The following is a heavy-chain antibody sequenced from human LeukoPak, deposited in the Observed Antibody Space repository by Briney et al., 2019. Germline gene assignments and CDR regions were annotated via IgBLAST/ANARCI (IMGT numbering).Heavy chain of an antibody. Sequence: GSLRLSCAASGFTFSSYGMHWVRQAPGKGLEWVAVISYDGSNKYYADSVKGRFTISRDNSKNTLYLQMNSLRAEDTAVYYCAREAFYYYDSTGPNWFDPWGQGTLVTVSS. V-gene: IGHV3-30*03. CDR2: ISYDGSNK. CDR3: AREAFYYYDSTGPNWFDP. D-gene: IGHD3-22*01. CDR1: GFTFSSYG. J-gene: IGHJ5*02.